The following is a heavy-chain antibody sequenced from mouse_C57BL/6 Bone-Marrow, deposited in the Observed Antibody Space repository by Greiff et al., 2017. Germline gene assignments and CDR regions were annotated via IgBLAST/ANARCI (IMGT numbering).Heavy chain of an antibody. J-gene: IGHJ1*03. D-gene: IGHD1-1*01. V-gene: IGHV1-81*01. CDR2: IYPRSGNT. CDR3: ARLYYYGRDWYFDV. CDR1: GYTFTSYG. Sequence: VQLQQSGAELARPGASVKLSCQASGYTFTSYGISWVKQRTGQGLEWIGEIYPRSGNTYYNEKFKGKATLTADKSSSTAYMELRSLTSEDSAVYFCARLYYYGRDWYFDVWGTGTTVTVSS.